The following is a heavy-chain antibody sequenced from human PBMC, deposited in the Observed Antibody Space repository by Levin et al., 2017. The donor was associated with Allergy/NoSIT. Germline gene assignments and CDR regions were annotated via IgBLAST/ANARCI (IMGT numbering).Heavy chain of an antibody. CDR1: GYTFTGYY. CDR3: ARGLGYIDDY. J-gene: IGHJ4*02. V-gene: IGHV1-2*02. Sequence: GESLKISCKASGYTFTGYYMHWVRQAPGQGLEWMGWINPNSGGTNYAQKFQGRVTMTRDTSISTAYMELSRLRSDDTAVYYCARGLGYIDDYWGQGTLVTVSS. CDR2: INPNSGGT. D-gene: IGHD5-12*01.